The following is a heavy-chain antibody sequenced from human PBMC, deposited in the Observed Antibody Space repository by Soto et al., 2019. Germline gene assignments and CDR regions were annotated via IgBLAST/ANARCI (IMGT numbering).Heavy chain of an antibody. CDR1: GFSFSNYA. V-gene: IGHV3-48*01. D-gene: IGHD1-26*01. CDR3: ASDPSRGSDCARYLDL. J-gene: IGHJ2*01. Sequence: EVQLVESGGGLVQPGGSLRLSCAASGFSFSNYAMDWVRQAPGKGLEWVSYISGSSSNIRYADSVKGRFTISRDNAKRSVDLQMNSLRADDTAVDYCASDPSRGSDCARYLDLWGRGTLVTVSS. CDR2: ISGSSSNI.